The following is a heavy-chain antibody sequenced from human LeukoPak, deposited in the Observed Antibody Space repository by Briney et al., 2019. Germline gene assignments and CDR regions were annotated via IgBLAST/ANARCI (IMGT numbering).Heavy chain of an antibody. J-gene: IGHJ4*01. Sequence: GGSLRLSCAVSGFTFSSYWMNWVRQAPGKGLEWVASIKQDGGEKSYVDSVKGRFTMSRDNTKNSLYLQMSSLRAEDTAVYYCARDGTAAGLYFDLWGQGTLVTVSS. CDR3: ARDGTAAGLYFDL. D-gene: IGHD6-13*01. V-gene: IGHV3-7*01. CDR1: GFTFSSYW. CDR2: IKQDGGEK.